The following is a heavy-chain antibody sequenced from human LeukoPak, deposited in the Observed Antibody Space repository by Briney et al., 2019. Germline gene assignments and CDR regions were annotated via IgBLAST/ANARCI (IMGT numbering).Heavy chain of an antibody. J-gene: IGHJ4*02. CDR3: ARRGKTAWYSGSYYFDY. CDR1: GGSFSGYY. Sequence: PSETLSLTCAVYGGSFSGYYWSWIRQPPGKGLEWIGEINHSGSTNYNPSLKSRVTISVDTSKNQFSLKLSSVTAADTAVYYCARRGKTAWYSGSYYFDYRGQGTLVTVSS. D-gene: IGHD1-26*01. V-gene: IGHV4-34*01. CDR2: INHSGST.